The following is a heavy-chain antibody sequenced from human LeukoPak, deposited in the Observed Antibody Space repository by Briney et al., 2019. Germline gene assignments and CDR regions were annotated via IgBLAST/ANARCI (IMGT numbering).Heavy chain of an antibody. V-gene: IGHV3-11*01. CDR1: GFTFSDYY. CDR3: ATFSVAGGSYSSFDP. Sequence: GGSLRLSCAASGFTFSDYYMSWIRQAPGKGLEWVSYISSSGSTIYYADSVKGRFTISRDNAKNSLFLQMNSLRVEDTAVYYCATFSVAGGSYSSFDPWGQGTLVTVSS. CDR2: ISSSGSTI. D-gene: IGHD1-26*01. J-gene: IGHJ5*02.